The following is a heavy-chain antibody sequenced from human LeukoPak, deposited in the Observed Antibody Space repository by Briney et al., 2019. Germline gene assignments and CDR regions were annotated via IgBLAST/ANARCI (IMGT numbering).Heavy chain of an antibody. CDR2: IYTSGST. J-gene: IGHJ4*02. Sequence: PSETLSLTCTVSGGSISSGSYYWSWIRQPAGKGLEWIGRIYTSGSTNYNPSLKSRVTISVDTSKNQFSLKLSSVTAADTAVYYCARGHDYGDPPFDYWGQGTLVTVSS. CDR1: GGSISSGSYY. CDR3: ARGHDYGDPPFDY. V-gene: IGHV4-61*02. D-gene: IGHD4-17*01.